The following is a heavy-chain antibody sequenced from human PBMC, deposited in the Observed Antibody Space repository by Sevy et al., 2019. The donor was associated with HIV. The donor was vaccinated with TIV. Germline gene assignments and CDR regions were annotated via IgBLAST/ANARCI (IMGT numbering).Heavy chain of an antibody. V-gene: IGHV3-21*01. CDR3: ARAKWGYYFDY. D-gene: IGHD7-27*01. Sequence: GGSLRLSCAASGFTFSSYSMNWVRQAPGKGLEWVSSISSSSSYIYYADSVKGRFTISRDNAKNSLYPQMNSLRAEDTAVYYCARAKWGYYFDYWGQGTLVTVSS. CDR2: ISSSSSYI. J-gene: IGHJ4*02. CDR1: GFTFSSYS.